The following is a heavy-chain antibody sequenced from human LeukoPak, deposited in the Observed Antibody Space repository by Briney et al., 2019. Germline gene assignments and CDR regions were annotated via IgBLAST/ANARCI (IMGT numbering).Heavy chain of an antibody. J-gene: IGHJ4*02. Sequence: ASVKVSCKASGYTFTSYGISWVRQAPGQGLEWMGWISAYNGNTNYAQKLQGRVTMTTDTSTSTAYMELRSLRSDDTAVYYCARVRSEVRGVIIAYFDYWGQGTLVTVSS. CDR3: ARVRSEVRGVIIAYFDY. D-gene: IGHD3-10*01. V-gene: IGHV1-18*01. CDR2: ISAYNGNT. CDR1: GYTFTSYG.